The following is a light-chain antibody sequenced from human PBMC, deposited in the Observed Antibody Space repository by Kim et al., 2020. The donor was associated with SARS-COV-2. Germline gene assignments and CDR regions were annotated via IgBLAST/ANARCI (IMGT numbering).Light chain of an antibody. J-gene: IGLJ1*01. Sequence: QSALTQPPSASGSPGQSVTISCTGTSSDVGGSNYVSWYQQYPGKVPKVIIYEVTKRPSGVPDRFSGSRSGNTASLTVSGLQAEDEADYYCSSYAVSNTYAFGTGTKVTVL. CDR1: SSDVGGSNY. V-gene: IGLV2-8*01. CDR3: SSYAVSNTYA. CDR2: EVT.